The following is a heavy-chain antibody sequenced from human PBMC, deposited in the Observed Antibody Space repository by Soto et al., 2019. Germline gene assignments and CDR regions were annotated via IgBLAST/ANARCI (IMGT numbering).Heavy chain of an antibody. J-gene: IGHJ4*02. D-gene: IGHD4-17*01. CDR1: GFTFSSYG. CDR3: AKDRAEKRWNYFDY. V-gene: IGHV3-30*18. CDR2: ISYDGSNK. Sequence: QVQLVESGGGVVQPGRSLRLSCAASGFTFSSYGMHWVRQAPGKGLEWVAVISYDGSNKYYADSVKGRFTISRDNSKNTLYLQMNSLRAEDTAGYYCAKDRAEKRWNYFDYWGQGTLVTVSS.